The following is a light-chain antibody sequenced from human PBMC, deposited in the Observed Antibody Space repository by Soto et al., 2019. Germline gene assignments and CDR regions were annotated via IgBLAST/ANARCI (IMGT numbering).Light chain of an antibody. Sequence: EIVMPQSPATLSVSPGERATLSCRASQSVSSNLAWYQQKPGQATRLLIYGASTRATGIPARFSGSGSGTEFTLTISSLQSEDFAVYYCQHYNNWPPWTFGQGTKVEIK. J-gene: IGKJ1*01. CDR3: QHYNNWPPWT. CDR1: QSVSSN. CDR2: GAS. V-gene: IGKV3-15*01.